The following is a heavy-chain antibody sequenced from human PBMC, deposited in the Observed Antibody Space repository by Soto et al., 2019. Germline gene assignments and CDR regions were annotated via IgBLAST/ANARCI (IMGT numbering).Heavy chain of an antibody. CDR3: ARLTIAARQFDP. CDR1: GYTFTSYG. Sequence: ASVKVSCKASGYTFTSYGISWVRQAPGQGLEWMGWISAYNGNTNYAQKLQGRVTITTDTSTSTAYMELRSLRFDDTAVYYCARLTIAARQFDPWGQGTLVTVSS. CDR2: ISAYNGNT. J-gene: IGHJ5*02. V-gene: IGHV1-18*04. D-gene: IGHD6-6*01.